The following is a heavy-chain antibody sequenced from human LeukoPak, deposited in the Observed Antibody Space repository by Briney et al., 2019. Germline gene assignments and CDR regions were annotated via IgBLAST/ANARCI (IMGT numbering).Heavy chain of an antibody. J-gene: IGHJ4*02. Sequence: WASVKVSCKAPGYTFTGYYMHWVRQAPGQGLEWMGWINPNSGDTNCAQKYQGRVTMTSDTSISTAYMELSSLRSDDTAVYYCARGPRTGFDYWGQGTLVTVSS. V-gene: IGHV1-2*02. CDR3: ARGPRTGFDY. CDR2: INPNSGDT. CDR1: GYTFTGYY.